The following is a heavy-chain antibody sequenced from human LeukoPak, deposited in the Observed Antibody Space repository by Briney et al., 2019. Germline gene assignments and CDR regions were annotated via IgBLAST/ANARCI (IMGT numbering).Heavy chain of an antibody. Sequence: GGSLRLSCAASGFTFSGSAMHWVRQASGKGLEWVGRIRSKANSYATAYAASVKGRFTISRDDSQNRAYLQMNSLKTEDTAVYYCTSPLAPHLAVAGSYYYYGMDVWGKGTTVTVSS. J-gene: IGHJ6*04. CDR1: GFTFSGSA. D-gene: IGHD6-19*01. CDR2: IRSKANSYAT. CDR3: TSPLAPHLAVAGSYYYYGMDV. V-gene: IGHV3-73*01.